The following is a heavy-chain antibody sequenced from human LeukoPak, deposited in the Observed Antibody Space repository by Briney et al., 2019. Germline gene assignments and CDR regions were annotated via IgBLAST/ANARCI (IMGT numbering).Heavy chain of an antibody. J-gene: IGHJ3*02. CDR3: ARPRSIEMATITDAFDI. D-gene: IGHD5-24*01. V-gene: IGHV5-51*01. CDR2: IYPGDSDT. Sequence: GESLKISYKGSGYSFTSYWIGWVRQMPGKGLEWMGIIYPGDSDTRYSPSFQGQVTISADKSISTAYLQWSSLKASDTAMYYCARPRSIEMATITDAFDIWGQGTMVTVSS. CDR1: GYSFTSYW.